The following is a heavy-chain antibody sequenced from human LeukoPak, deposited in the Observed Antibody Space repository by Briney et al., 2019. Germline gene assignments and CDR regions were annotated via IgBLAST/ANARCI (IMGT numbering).Heavy chain of an antibody. Sequence: GGSLRLSCAASGFTISDYWMSWVRQAPGKGLEWVANIKEDGSEKNYVDSAKGRFTISRDNAKNSLYLQMNNLRAEDTAVYYCASKGRSFTISGVVYNDAFAIWGQGTMVTVSA. V-gene: IGHV3-7*01. CDR1: GFTISDYW. CDR2: IKEDGSEK. D-gene: IGHD3-3*01. CDR3: ASKGRSFTISGVVYNDAFAI. J-gene: IGHJ3*02.